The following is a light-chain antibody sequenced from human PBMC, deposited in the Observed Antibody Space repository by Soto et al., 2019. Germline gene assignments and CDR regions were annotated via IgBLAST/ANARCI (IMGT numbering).Light chain of an antibody. J-gene: IGKJ4*01. Sequence: EIVMTQSPATLSVSPGDRATLSCRASESVTSSLAWYQQKPGQPPRLLIYAASTRATDVPARFSGGGSETEFTLTISSLQSEDFATYFCQQFNNYPLTFGGGTKVEIK. V-gene: IGKV3-15*01. CDR2: AAS. CDR1: ESVTSS. CDR3: QQFNNYPLT.